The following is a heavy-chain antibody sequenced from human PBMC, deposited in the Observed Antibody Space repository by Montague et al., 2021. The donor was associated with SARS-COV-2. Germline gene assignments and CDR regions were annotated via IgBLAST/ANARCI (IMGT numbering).Heavy chain of an antibody. V-gene: IGHV3-23*01. CDR2: ISGGGVST. Sequence: SLRLSCAASGFTFSSSAMSWVRQAPGKGLEWVSTISGGGVSTYYADSVKGRFTISRDNSKYTLYLQMNSLRAEDTAVYYCARAPPISAVSSPRRNQFFFDSWGQGTLVTVSS. CDR1: GFTFSSSA. CDR3: ARAPPISAVSSPRRNQFFFDS. D-gene: IGHD2-2*01. J-gene: IGHJ4*02.